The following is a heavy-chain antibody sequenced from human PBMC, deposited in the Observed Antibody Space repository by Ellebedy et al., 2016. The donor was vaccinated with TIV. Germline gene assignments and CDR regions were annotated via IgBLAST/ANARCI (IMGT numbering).Heavy chain of an antibody. CDR1: GFTFSSYS. Sequence: GGSLRLSXAASGFTFSSYSMNWVRQAPGKGLEWVSSISSSSSYIYYADSVKGRFTISRDNAKNSLYLQMNSLRAEDTAVYYCARDSATIILFDYWGQGTLVTVSS. CDR3: ARDSATIILFDY. V-gene: IGHV3-21*01. J-gene: IGHJ4*02. D-gene: IGHD5-24*01. CDR2: ISSSSSYI.